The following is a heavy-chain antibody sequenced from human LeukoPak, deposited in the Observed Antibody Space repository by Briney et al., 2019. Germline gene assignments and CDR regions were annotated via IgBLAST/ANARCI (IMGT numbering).Heavy chain of an antibody. CDR1: GYTFTRYF. Sequence: ASVKVSCKASGYTFTRYFIIWVRQAPGQGLEWLGWISGYNGTTHYAQNLQGRVTMTTDTTTSTAYMEPTSQRSDDTAVYYFARYKMVATNYFDYGGQGTLVTVSS. D-gene: IGHD2-15*01. J-gene: IGHJ4*02. V-gene: IGHV1-18*01. CDR3: ARYKMVATNYFDY. CDR2: ISGYNGTT.